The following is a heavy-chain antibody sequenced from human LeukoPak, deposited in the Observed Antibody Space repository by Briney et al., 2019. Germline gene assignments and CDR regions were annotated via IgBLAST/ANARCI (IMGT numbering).Heavy chain of an antibody. CDR3: ARLRVRGMAIDY. V-gene: IGHV4-39*01. J-gene: IGHJ4*02. D-gene: IGHD3-10*01. CDR1: GGSIRSTSYY. Sequence: SENLSLTCTVSGGSIRSTSYYWGWIRQPPGKGLEWIGTIYYRGNTYHNPSLKSRVTISADTSQNQFSLNLSSVTVADTAVYYCARLRVRGMAIDYWGQGTLVTVSS. CDR2: IYYRGNT.